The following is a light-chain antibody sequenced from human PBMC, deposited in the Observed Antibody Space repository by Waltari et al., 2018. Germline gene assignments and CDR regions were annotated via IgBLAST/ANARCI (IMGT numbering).Light chain of an antibody. CDR3: QHYVSLPVT. V-gene: IGKV3-20*01. J-gene: IGKJ1*01. CDR2: GSS. CDR1: QSVKGT. Sequence: SCRASQSVKGTLAWYQQKPGQPPRLLIYGSSTRATGIPDRFSGSGFGTDFTLTISRLEPEDFAVYYCQHYVSLPVTFGQGTKVEIK.